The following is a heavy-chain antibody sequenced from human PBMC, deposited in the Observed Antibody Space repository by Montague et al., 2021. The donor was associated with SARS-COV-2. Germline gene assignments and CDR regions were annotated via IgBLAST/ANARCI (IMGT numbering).Heavy chain of an antibody. Sequence: SLRLSCAASGFTFSSYSMNWVRQAPGKGLEWVSSISSSSSYIYYADSVKGRFTISRDNAKNSLYLQMNSLRAEDTAVYYCARDLQSSAHIRYDSSADGFDVISCLIDYWGQGTLVTVSS. V-gene: IGHV3-21*01. J-gene: IGHJ4*02. CDR1: GFTFSSYS. D-gene: IGHD3-22*01. CDR3: ARDLQSSAHIRYDSSADGFDVISCLIDY. CDR2: ISSSSSYI.